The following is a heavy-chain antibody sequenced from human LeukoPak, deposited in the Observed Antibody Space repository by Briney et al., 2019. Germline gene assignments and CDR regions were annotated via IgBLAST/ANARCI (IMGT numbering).Heavy chain of an antibody. CDR1: GYTFTGYY. V-gene: IGHV1-2*02. CDR3: ARVQATRSKVFDC. D-gene: IGHD6-6*01. J-gene: IGHJ4*02. Sequence: ASVKVSCKASGYTFTGYYMHWVRQAPGQGLEWMGWINPNSGGTNYAQNFQGRVTMTRDTSLSTAYMELSRLRSDDTAVYYCARVQATRSKVFDCWGQGTLVTVSS. CDR2: INPNSGGT.